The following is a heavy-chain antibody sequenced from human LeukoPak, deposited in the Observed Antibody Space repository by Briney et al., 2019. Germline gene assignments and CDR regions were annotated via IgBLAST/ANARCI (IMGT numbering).Heavy chain of an antibody. CDR1: GVSTISSSYD. Sequence: SETPSLTCTVSGVSTISSSYDWGWIRQPPGKGLEWIGSVNYGGSTDYNPSLKSRVTISVDASKNQFSLKMRSVTAADTAVYYCARHFDNWGQGTLVTVSS. CDR2: VNYGGST. V-gene: IGHV4-39*01. CDR3: ARHFDN. J-gene: IGHJ4*02.